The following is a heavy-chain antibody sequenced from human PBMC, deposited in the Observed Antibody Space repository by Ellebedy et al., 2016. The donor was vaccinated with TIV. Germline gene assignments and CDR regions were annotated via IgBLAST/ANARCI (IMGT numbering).Heavy chain of an antibody. CDR2: ISSSGSTI. V-gene: IGHV3-48*04. J-gene: IGHJ3*02. CDR1: GFTFSSYS. D-gene: IGHD3-10*01. CDR3: ATYGSGSYPFYAFDI. Sequence: GGSLRLXXAASGFTFSSYSMNWVRQAPGKGLEWVSYISSSGSTIYYADSVKGRFTISRDNAKNSLYLQMNSLRAEDTAVYYCATYGSGSYPFYAFDIWGQGTMVTVSS.